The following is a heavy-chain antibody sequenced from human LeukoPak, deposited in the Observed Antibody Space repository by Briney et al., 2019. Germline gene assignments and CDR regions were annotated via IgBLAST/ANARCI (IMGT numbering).Heavy chain of an antibody. V-gene: IGHV4-59*11. CDR1: GCSINSHY. CDR2: IYYSEST. CDR3: ARDQWSTGPRFGVPAPSGYFDY. J-gene: IGHJ4*02. Sequence: SETLSLTCTVSGCSINSHYWSWMRQPPRKGLEWIGYIYYSESTNYKPALKSRVTISVDTSKNQFALKLSSVTAADTAVYSCARDQWSTGPRFGVPAPSGYFDYWGQGTLVTVSS. D-gene: IGHD3-3*01.